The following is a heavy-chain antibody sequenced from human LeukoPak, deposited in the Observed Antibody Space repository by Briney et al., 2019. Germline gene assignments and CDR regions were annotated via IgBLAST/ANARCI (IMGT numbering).Heavy chain of an antibody. Sequence: ASVKVSCKVSGYTLTELSMHWVRQAPGQGLEWMGWISAYNGNTNYAQKLQGRVTMTTDTSTSTAYMELRSLRSDDTAVYYCARHPTGTTGRMGRAFDIWGQGTMVTVSS. CDR1: GYTLTELS. CDR3: ARHPTGTTGRMGRAFDI. J-gene: IGHJ3*02. D-gene: IGHD1-7*01. CDR2: ISAYNGNT. V-gene: IGHV1-18*01.